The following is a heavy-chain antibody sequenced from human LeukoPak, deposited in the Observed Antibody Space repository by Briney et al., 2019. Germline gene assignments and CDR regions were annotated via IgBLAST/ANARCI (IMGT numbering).Heavy chain of an antibody. CDR1: GFTLSPYW. D-gene: IGHD2-2*01. Sequence: QPGGSLRLSCSASGFTLSPYWMHWVRQSPGKGLVWVSRINGDGSSTTYADSVKGRFTISRDNSKNTLYLQMNILRAEDTAVYYCARARCSRTSCNTESDYWGQGTLATVSS. CDR2: INGDGSST. CDR3: ARARCSRTSCNTESDY. J-gene: IGHJ4*02. V-gene: IGHV3-74*01.